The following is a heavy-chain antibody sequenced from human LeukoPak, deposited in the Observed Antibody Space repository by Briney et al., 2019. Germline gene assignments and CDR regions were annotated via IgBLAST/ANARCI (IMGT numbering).Heavy chain of an antibody. CDR3: AKTWACVSANFFDS. CDR1: GVTFSTYA. V-gene: IGHV3-23*01. D-gene: IGHD3-3*01. J-gene: IGHJ4*02. CDR2: IGDTT. Sequence: GGSLRLSCAASGVTFSTYAMAWVRQAPGKGLEWVSAIGDTTYYAESVKGQCTISRDNSKTTLYLQMNNLGADDAGFYYCAKTWACVSANFFDSWGQGTLVTVSS.